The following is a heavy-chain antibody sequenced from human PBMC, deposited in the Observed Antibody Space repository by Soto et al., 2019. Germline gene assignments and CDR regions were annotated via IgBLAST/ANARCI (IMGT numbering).Heavy chain of an antibody. CDR2: INAGNGNT. V-gene: IGHV1-3*01. J-gene: IGHJ5*02. Sequence: QVQLVQSGAEVKKPGASVKVSCKASGYTFTSYAMHWVRQAPGQRLEWMGWINAGNGNTKYSQKFQGRVTITRDTSASTAYMELSSLRSEDTAVYYGARASLERRNWFDPWGQGTLVTVSS. CDR3: ARASLERRNWFDP. CDR1: GYTFTSYA. D-gene: IGHD1-1*01.